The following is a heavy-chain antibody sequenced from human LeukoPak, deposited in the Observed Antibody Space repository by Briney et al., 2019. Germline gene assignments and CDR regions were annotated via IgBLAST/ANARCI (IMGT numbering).Heavy chain of an antibody. CDR1: GFTFSSYA. J-gene: IGHJ4*02. D-gene: IGHD2-15*01. V-gene: IGHV3-23*01. CDR3: AKTLPGYCSGGSCPRTLEY. CDR2: ISGSGGST. Sequence: GGSLRLSCAASGFTFSSYAMSWVRQAPGKGLEWVSAISGSGGSTYYADSVKGRFTISRDNSKNTLYLQMNSLRAEDTAVYYCAKTLPGYCSGGSCPRTLEYWGQGTLVTVSS.